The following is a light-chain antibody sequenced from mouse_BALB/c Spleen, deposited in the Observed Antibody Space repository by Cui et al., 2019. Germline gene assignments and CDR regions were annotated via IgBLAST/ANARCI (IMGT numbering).Light chain of an antibody. CDR2: RAN. CDR3: LQYDEFPFT. CDR1: QDINSY. V-gene: IGKV14-111*01. J-gene: IGKJ4*01. Sequence: DIKMTQSPSSMYAYLGERVTITCKASQDINSYLSWFQQKPGKSPKTLIYRANRLVDGVPSRFSGSGSGQDYSLTISSLEYEDMGIYYCLQYDEFPFTFGSGTKLEIK.